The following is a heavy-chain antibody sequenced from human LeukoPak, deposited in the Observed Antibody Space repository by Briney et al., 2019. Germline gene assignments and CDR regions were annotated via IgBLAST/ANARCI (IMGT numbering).Heavy chain of an antibody. V-gene: IGHV4-59*01. Sequence: SETLSLTCTVSGVSISSYHWTWIRQPPWEGLEWIGHIYNSGSTNYNPSLRGRVTISLDTSKNQVSLKLSSVTAADTAMYYCARKDGDGWGQGTLVTVSS. CDR2: IYNSGST. CDR1: GVSISSYH. D-gene: IGHD5-24*01. J-gene: IGHJ4*02. CDR3: ARKDGDG.